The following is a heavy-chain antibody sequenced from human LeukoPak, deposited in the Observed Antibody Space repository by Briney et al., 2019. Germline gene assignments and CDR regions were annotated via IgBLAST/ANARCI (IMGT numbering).Heavy chain of an antibody. J-gene: IGHJ6*03. V-gene: IGHV4-34*01. Sequence: PSETLSLTCAVYGGSFSGYYWSCIRQPPGKGLEWIGEINHSGSTNYNPSLKSRVTISVDTSKNQFSLKLSSVTAADTAVYYCARGRPAMVTGYYYYYMDVWGKGTTVTVSS. CDR3: ARGRPAMVTGYYYYYMDV. CDR1: GGSFSGYY. D-gene: IGHD5-18*01. CDR2: INHSGST.